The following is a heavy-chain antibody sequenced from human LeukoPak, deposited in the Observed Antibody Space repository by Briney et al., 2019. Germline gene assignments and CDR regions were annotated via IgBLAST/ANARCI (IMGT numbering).Heavy chain of an antibody. CDR2: IYPNNGAT. CDR3: ARDGPAQMVDFDY. Sequence: ASVRVSCKASGYTFSGTGWYLYWLRQAPGQGLECMGWIYPNNGATAYAQKFQGRVAMTRDASITTAYMELSRLRPDDTAVYYCARDGPAQMVDFDYWGQGTLVTVSS. CDR1: GYTFSGTGWY. J-gene: IGHJ4*02. V-gene: IGHV1-2*02. D-gene: IGHD3-10*01.